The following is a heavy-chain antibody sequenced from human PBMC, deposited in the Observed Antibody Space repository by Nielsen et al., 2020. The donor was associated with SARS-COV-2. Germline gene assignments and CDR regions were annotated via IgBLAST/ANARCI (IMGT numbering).Heavy chain of an antibody. V-gene: IGHV1-69*02. Sequence: SVKVSCKASGGTLNNHTISWVRQAPGEGLEWMGRIIPTLGMANYAQKFQDRVTITADKSTSTVYMELSSLRSEDTAVYYCAAEVGGSYFDYWGQGTLVTVSS. CDR2: IIPTLGMA. J-gene: IGHJ4*02. CDR3: AAEVGGSYFDY. CDR1: GGTLNNHT. D-gene: IGHD1-26*01.